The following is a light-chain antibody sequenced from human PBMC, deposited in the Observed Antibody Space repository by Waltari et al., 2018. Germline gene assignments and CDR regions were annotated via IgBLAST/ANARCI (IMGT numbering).Light chain of an antibody. CDR3: LQDYIYPWT. J-gene: IGKJ1*01. Sequence: AIQMTQSPSSLSASVGDRVTITCRASQGIRNDLGWYQQNPGKAPKLLISAASTLQSGVPSRFSGSGSGTEFTLTISSLQPEDFATYYCLQDYIYPWTFGQGTKVEIQ. CDR1: QGIRND. CDR2: AAS. V-gene: IGKV1-6*01.